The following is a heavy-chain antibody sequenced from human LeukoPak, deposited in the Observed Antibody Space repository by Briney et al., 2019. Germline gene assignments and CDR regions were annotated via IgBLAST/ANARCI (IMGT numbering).Heavy chain of an antibody. D-gene: IGHD2-2*01. CDR1: GFSVSVNY. V-gene: IGHV3-53*05. CDR3: ARGEDIVVVPAPSFDY. Sequence: GGSLRLSCAASGFSVSVNYMSWVRQAPGKGLEWVSVIYSGGSTDYADSVKGRFTISRDNSKNTLYLQMNSLRAEDTAVYYCARGEDIVVVPAPSFDYWGQGTLVTVSS. J-gene: IGHJ4*02. CDR2: IYSGGST.